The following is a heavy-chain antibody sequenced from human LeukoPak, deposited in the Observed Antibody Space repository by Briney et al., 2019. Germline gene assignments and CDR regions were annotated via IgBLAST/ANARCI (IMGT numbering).Heavy chain of an antibody. CDR3: ARHEGMVAASFDY. J-gene: IGHJ4*02. CDR2: IYYSGST. CDR1: GGSMSSTSY. Sequence: SETLSLTCTVSGGSMSSTSYWGWIRQPPGKGLEWIGSIYYSGSTYYHPSLKSRVTISVDTSNNLFSLKLTSVTAAGAAVYYCARHEGMVAASFDYWGQGTLVTVSS. V-gene: IGHV4-39*01. D-gene: IGHD2-15*01.